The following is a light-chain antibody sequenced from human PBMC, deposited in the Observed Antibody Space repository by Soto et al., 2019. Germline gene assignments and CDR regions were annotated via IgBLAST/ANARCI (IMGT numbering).Light chain of an antibody. CDR1: QDISNY. CDR3: QQYDNLYT. CDR2: DAS. Sequence: DIQMTQSPSSLSASVGDRVTITCQACQDISNYLNWYKQKPGKAPQLLIYDASNLETGVTSRFSGSGTGTDFTFTISSLQPEDIATYYCQQYDNLYTFGQGTKLEIK. J-gene: IGKJ2*01. V-gene: IGKV1-33*01.